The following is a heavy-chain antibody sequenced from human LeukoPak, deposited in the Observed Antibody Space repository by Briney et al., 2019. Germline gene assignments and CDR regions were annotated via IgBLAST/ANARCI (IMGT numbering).Heavy chain of an antibody. CDR2: ISSSSSYI. J-gene: IGHJ4*02. V-gene: IGHV3-21*04. CDR3: AKYPFNGSGSYYTLCFDY. CDR1: GFTFSSYS. Sequence: PGGSLRLSCAASGFTFSSYSMTWVRQAPGKGLEWVSSISSSSSYIYYADSVKGRFTISRDNSKNTLYLQMNSLRAEDTAVYYCAKYPFNGSGSYYTLCFDYWGQGTLVTVSS. D-gene: IGHD3-10*01.